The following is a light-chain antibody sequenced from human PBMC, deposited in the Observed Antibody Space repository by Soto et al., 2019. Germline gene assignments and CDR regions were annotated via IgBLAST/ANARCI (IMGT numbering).Light chain of an antibody. CDR1: SGSVSTSFY. Sequence: QAVVTQEPSFSVSPGGTVTLTCGLSSGSVSTSFYPSWYQPTPGQAPRTLIYNTNTRSSGVPDRFSGSILGNKAALTITGAQADDESDYYCRLYMRGGISFFGGGTKVTVL. CDR3: RLYMRGGISF. CDR2: NTN. J-gene: IGLJ2*01. V-gene: IGLV8-61*01.